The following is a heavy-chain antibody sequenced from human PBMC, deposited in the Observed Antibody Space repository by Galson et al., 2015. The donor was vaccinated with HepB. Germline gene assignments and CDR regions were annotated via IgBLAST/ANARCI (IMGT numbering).Heavy chain of an antibody. D-gene: IGHD6-19*01. CDR2: IYYIGSP. Sequence: ETRSPTCIVSGGSISSYSWSCIRPPPGKGLEWIGYIYYIGSPTYNPSLKSRVTISVDTSRNQFSLKLRSLTAADTAVYYCARGSGYSSGWYADYWGQGTLVTVSS. V-gene: IGHV4-59*08. J-gene: IGHJ4*02. CDR3: ARGSGYSSGWYADY. CDR1: GGSISSYS.